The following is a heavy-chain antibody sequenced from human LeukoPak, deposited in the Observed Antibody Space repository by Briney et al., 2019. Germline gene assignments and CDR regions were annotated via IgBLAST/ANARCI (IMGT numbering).Heavy chain of an antibody. CDR2: IIPFFNTP. Sequence: SVKVSCKASGGTFINHAISWLRQAPGQGLEWMGGIIPFFNTPYYAQKFQGRVAISADESTNTAYMELSSLRSEDTAVYFCARPLTYYYETTDYPRPHFFDYWGQGTLVTVSS. CDR3: ARPLTYYYETTDYPRPHFFDY. CDR1: GGTFINHA. J-gene: IGHJ4*02. V-gene: IGHV1-69*13. D-gene: IGHD3-3*01.